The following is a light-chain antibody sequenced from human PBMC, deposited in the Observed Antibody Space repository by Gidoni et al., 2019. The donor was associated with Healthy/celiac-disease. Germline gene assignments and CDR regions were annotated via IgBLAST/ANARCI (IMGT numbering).Light chain of an antibody. J-gene: IGKJ2*01. CDR1: QDIRNY. CDR3: KQYANLPYT. CDR2: DAS. Sequence: DIQMTQSPSSLSASVVDRVTITCQASQDIRNYLNWYQQKPGNAPKLLIYDASKLETGVPSRFSVSGCGTDFPFSISNLQPEVIATYYCKQYANLPYTFGQXTKLEIK. V-gene: IGKV1-33*01.